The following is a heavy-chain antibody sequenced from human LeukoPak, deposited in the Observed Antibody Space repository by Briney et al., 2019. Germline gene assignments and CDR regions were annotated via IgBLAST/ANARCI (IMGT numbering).Heavy chain of an antibody. D-gene: IGHD3-16*01. CDR3: ARENVQSGGFDY. V-gene: IGHV3-30*03. CDR1: GFTFSTHG. CDR2: ISHDGSNK. Sequence: GGSLRLSCAASGFTFSTHGMYWVRQAPGKGLEWGALISHDGSNKYYADSVRGRFTISRDNSKNTLYLQMNSLRAEDTAVYYCARENVQSGGFDYWGQGTLVTVSS. J-gene: IGHJ4*02.